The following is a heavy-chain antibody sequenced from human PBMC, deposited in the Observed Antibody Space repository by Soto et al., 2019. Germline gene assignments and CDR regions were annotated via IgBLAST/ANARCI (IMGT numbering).Heavy chain of an antibody. CDR2: IYYSGST. V-gene: IGHV4-31*03. D-gene: IGHD1-20*01. CDR3: ARVITGPFASAYYFDY. J-gene: IGHJ4*02. CDR1: GGSIRSGNYY. Sequence: QVQLQESGPGLVKPSQTLSLTCTVSGGSIRSGNYYWSWIPQHPGKGLEWMGYIYYSGSTYYNPSLRGRVTISLDTSKNQFSLKLSSVTAADTAVYYCARVITGPFASAYYFDYWGQGTLVTVSS.